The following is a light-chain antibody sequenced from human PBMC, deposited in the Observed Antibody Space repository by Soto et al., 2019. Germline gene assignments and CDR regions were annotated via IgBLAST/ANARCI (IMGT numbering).Light chain of an antibody. CDR1: QGISSH. V-gene: IGKV1-39*01. J-gene: IGKJ4*01. Sequence: DIQMTQSPSSLSASVGDRVTITCRASQGISSHLNWYQQKPGKAPKLLIYAASSLQSGVPSRFSGSGSETDFTLTISSLQPEDFATYYCQQSYSTPLTFGGGTKVDIK. CDR2: AAS. CDR3: QQSYSTPLT.